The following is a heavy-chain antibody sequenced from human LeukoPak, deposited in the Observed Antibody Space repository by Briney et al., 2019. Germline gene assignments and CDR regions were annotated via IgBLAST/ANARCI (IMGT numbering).Heavy chain of an antibody. J-gene: IGHJ6*03. Sequence: SETLSLTCAVYGGSFSGYYWSWIRQPPGKGLEWIGEINHSGSTNYNPSLKSRVTISVDTSKNQFSLKLSSVTAADTAVYYSARGGANGYYGSGRYYYYYYMDVWGKGTTVTVSS. V-gene: IGHV4-34*01. D-gene: IGHD3-10*01. CDR3: ARGGANGYYGSGRYYYYYYMDV. CDR1: GGSFSGYY. CDR2: INHSGST.